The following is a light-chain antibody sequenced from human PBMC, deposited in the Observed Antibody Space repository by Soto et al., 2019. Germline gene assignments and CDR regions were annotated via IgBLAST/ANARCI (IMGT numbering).Light chain of an antibody. V-gene: IGLV2-14*03. CDR1: SSDVGGYNY. CDR2: DVS. Sequence: QSALTQPASVSGSPGQSITISCTGTSSDVGGYNYVSWYQQHPGKAPKLIIYDVSNRPSGVSNPFSGSKSGNTASLTISGLQAEDDTDYYCSPYTSSSTYDFGTGTKVTVL. CDR3: SPYTSSSTYD. J-gene: IGLJ1*01.